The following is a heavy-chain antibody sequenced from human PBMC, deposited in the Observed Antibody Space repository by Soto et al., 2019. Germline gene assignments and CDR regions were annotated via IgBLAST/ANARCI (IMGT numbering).Heavy chain of an antibody. CDR1: GFTFNIYA. J-gene: IGHJ1*01. CDR3: AKLNDYDILTSYRSEYFQH. V-gene: IGHV3-23*01. CDR2: ISGSGGRT. D-gene: IGHD3-9*01. Sequence: EVQLLESGGGLVQPGGSLRLSCAASGFTFNIYAMTWVRQAPGKGLEWVSGISGSGGRTYYADSVKGRFTISRDNSKNTLDLQMNSLRAEDTAVYYCAKLNDYDILTSYRSEYFQHWGQGTLVTVSS.